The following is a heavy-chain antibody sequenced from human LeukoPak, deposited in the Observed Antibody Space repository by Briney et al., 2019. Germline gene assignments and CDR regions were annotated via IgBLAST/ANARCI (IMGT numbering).Heavy chain of an antibody. D-gene: IGHD2-8*02. J-gene: IGHJ4*02. CDR1: GYTLTSHY. Sequence: ASAKVSCTASGYTLTSHYMHWVRQAAGQGLEWMGRINPSGGSASYAQKFQGRVTMTRDTSTSTVFMELSSLTFDDTAVYYCARFTGVGIDYWGQGTRVTVSS. CDR3: ARFTGVGIDY. V-gene: IGHV1-46*01. CDR2: INPSGGSA.